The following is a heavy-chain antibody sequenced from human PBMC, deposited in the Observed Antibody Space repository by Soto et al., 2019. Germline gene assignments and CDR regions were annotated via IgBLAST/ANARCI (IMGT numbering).Heavy chain of an antibody. CDR3: ARGTYYYGSGSSNWFDP. J-gene: IGHJ5*02. CDR1: GYTFTSYD. V-gene: IGHV1-8*01. CDR2: MNPNSGNT. Sequence: ASVKVSCKASGYTFTSYDINWVRQATGQGLEWMGWMNPNSGNTGYAQKFQGRVTMTRNTSISTAYMELSSLRSEDTAVYYCARGTYYYGSGSSNWFDPWGQGTLVTVSS. D-gene: IGHD3-10*01.